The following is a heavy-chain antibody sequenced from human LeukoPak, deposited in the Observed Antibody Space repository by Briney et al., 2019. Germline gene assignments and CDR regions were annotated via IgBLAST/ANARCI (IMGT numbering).Heavy chain of an antibody. D-gene: IGHD3-16*01. V-gene: IGHV3-23*01. CDR2: VSGTGDRT. Sequence: PGGSLRLSCATSGFPFRTCGVHWVRQAPGKGLEWVSSVSGTGDRTVYADSVEGRFTISRENSKNTVYLQMNSLRADDTAVYYCAKRVGSDWGNFDCWGQGTLVTVSS. CDR1: GFPFRTCG. CDR3: AKRVGSDWGNFDC. J-gene: IGHJ4*02.